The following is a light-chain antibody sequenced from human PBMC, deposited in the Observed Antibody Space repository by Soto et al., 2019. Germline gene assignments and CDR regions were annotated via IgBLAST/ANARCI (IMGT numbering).Light chain of an antibody. CDR2: DAS. J-gene: IGKJ2*01. Sequence: DIVLTQSPGTLSLSPGERATLSCGASQSINSRSLAWYQQKPGQAPRLLIYDASSRATGIPDRFSASGSGTDFTLTISSLEPEDFAVYYCQQYVASPYTFGQGT. CDR3: QQYVASPYT. CDR1: QSINSRS. V-gene: IGKV3-20*01.